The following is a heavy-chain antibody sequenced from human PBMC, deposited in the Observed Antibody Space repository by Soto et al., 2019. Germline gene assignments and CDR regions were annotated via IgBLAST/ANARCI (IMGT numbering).Heavy chain of an antibody. V-gene: IGHV4-59*01. CDR1: GGSISSYY. Sequence: GPGPGPPSETLSLTCTVSGGSISSYYWSWIRQPPGKGLEWIGYIYYSGSTNYNPSLKSRVTISVDTSKNQFSLKLSSVTAADTAVYYCARVQFLRARWYSSSRDDAFDIWGQGTMVTVSS. CDR2: IYYSGST. J-gene: IGHJ3*02. CDR3: ARVQFLRARWYSSSRDDAFDI. D-gene: IGHD6-13*01.